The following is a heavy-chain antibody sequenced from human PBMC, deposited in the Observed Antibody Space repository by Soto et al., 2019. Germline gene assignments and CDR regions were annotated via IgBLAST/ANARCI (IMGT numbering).Heavy chain of an antibody. D-gene: IGHD5-12*01. CDR3: AKTFYMDIVTTNSLDY. CDR1: GFTFSGYA. CDR2: ISGSGGST. Sequence: EVQLLESGGGLVQPGGSLRLSCAASGFTFSGYAMSWVRQAPGKGLEWVSTISGSGGSTHYADSVKGRFTISRDNSKNTLYVQMNSLRVEDTAVYYCAKTFYMDIVTTNSLDYWGQGTLVTVSS. J-gene: IGHJ4*02. V-gene: IGHV3-23*01.